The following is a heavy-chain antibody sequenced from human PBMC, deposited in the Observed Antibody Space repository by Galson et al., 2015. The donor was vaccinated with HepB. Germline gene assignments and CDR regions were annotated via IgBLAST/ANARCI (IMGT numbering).Heavy chain of an antibody. J-gene: IGHJ6*03. V-gene: IGHV3-11*01. CDR2: TTNDCRST. CDR1: GFSFSYYY. CDR3: ARDRGIVSTISAYYMDV. Sequence: SLRLACAGSGFSFSYYYLSWSRQAPRKGLEWIPYTTNDCRSTFVDPVKGRFTISRDKAKNSLDLQMHSRRAEDTAVYYCARDRGIVSTISAYYMDVWDKGTTVTVSS. D-gene: IGHD5/OR15-5a*01.